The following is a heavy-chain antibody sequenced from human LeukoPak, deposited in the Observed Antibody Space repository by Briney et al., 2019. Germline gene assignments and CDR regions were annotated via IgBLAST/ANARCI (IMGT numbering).Heavy chain of an antibody. Sequence: SETLSLTCTVSGGSISSYYWSWIRQPPGKGLERIGYIYYSGSTNYNPSLKSRVTISVDTSKNQFSLKLSSVTAADTAVYYCARDRGFEELVPFDYWGQGTLVTVSS. CDR1: GGSISSYY. CDR2: IYYSGST. D-gene: IGHD1-26*01. CDR3: ARDRGFEELVPFDY. J-gene: IGHJ4*02. V-gene: IGHV4-59*01.